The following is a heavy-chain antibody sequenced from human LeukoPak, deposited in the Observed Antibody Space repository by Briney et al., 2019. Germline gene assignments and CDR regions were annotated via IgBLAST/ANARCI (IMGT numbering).Heavy chain of an antibody. Sequence: GGSLRLSCTMSGFNLSAYNMNWFRQAPGKGLEWVSYISSTSTTIDYADSVKGRFTISRDNARNSLFLQMNSLRDEDTAVYYCARDRTDYGDYFDFWGQGTLVTVSS. J-gene: IGHJ4*02. CDR1: GFNLSAYN. V-gene: IGHV3-48*02. D-gene: IGHD4-17*01. CDR3: ARDRTDYGDYFDF. CDR2: ISSTSTTI.